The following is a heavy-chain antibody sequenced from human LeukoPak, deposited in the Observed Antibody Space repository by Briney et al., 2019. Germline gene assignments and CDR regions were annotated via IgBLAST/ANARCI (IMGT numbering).Heavy chain of an antibody. CDR1: GYTFSMYG. J-gene: IGHJ4*02. Sequence: ASVKVSCKASGYTFSMYGISWVRQAPGQGLEWMGWISTDSGKTNYAQKLQGRVTMTTDTSTSTAYMELRSLRSDDTAVYYCARGGRFLEWLSHPSRFDYWGQGTLVTVSS. V-gene: IGHV1-18*01. CDR3: ARGGRFLEWLSHPSRFDY. D-gene: IGHD3-3*01. CDR2: ISTDSGKT.